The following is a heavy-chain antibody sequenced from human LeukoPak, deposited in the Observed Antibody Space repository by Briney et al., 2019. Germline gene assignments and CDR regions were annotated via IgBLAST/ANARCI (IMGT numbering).Heavy chain of an antibody. D-gene: IGHD3-10*01. V-gene: IGHV3-30*02. CDR3: ATHYYASGNYYNPIFY. CDR2: IRYDESDK. CDR1: GFTFSRYG. Sequence: GGSLRLSCAASGFTFSRYGMHWARQAPGKGLEWVAFIRYDESDKKYKDSVKGRFTVSKDNSKNTLSLQMHSLRVEGTAVYYCATHYYASGNYYNPIFYWGQGALVTVS. J-gene: IGHJ4*02.